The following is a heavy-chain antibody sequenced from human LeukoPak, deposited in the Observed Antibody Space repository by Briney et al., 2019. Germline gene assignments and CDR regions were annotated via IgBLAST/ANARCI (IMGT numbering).Heavy chain of an antibody. Sequence: ESSETLSLTCTVSGGSINSYYWGWIRQPPGKGLEWIGSIYHSGSTYYNPSLKSRVTISVDTSKNQFSLRLSSVTAADTAVYYCARGVAIDIVVVPAAIGAPGIGFDIWGQGTMVTVPS. D-gene: IGHD2-2*02. CDR1: GGSINSYY. J-gene: IGHJ3*02. CDR3: ARGVAIDIVVVPAAIGAPGIGFDI. CDR2: IYHSGST. V-gene: IGHV4-38-2*02.